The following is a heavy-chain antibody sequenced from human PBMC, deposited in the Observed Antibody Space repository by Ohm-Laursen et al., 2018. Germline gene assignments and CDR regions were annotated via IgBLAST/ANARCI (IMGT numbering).Heavy chain of an antibody. CDR3: ARDLHSSGWYYYYYGMDV. J-gene: IGHJ6*02. Sequence: GASVKVSCKASGHTFTGYYLHWVRQAPGQGLEWMGWINPNSGGTNYAQKFQGRVTMTRDTSISTAYMELSRLRSDDTAVYYCARDLHSSGWYYYYYGMDVWGQGTTVTVSS. D-gene: IGHD6-19*01. CDR1: GHTFTGYY. CDR2: INPNSGGT. V-gene: IGHV1-2*02.